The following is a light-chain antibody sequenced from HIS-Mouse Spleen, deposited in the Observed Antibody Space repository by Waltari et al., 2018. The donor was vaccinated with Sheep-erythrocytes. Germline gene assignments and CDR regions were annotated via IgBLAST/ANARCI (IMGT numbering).Light chain of an antibody. V-gene: IGLV2-23*01. CDR3: CSYAGSSTPWV. CDR1: SSDVGSYNL. Sequence: QSALTQPASVSGSPGQSITISCTGTSSDVGSYNLVSWYQQHPGKAPKLMLYEGSKRPSVLSNRVSGSKSGNTASLTISGLQAEDEADYYCCSYAGSSTPWVFGGGTKLTVL. CDR2: EGS. J-gene: IGLJ3*02.